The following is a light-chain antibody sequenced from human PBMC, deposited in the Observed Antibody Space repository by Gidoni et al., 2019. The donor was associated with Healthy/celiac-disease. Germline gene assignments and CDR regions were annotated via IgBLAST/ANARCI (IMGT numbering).Light chain of an antibody. Sequence: ELVITQSPATLSVSPGERATLSCRASQSVSSNLAWYQQKPGQAPRRVFYDASTRATGIPARFSGSGSGTEFTLTISSLQSEDFAVYYCQEYNNWAPWTFGQXTKVEIK. J-gene: IGKJ1*01. V-gene: IGKV3-15*01. CDR2: DAS. CDR3: QEYNNWAPWT. CDR1: QSVSSN.